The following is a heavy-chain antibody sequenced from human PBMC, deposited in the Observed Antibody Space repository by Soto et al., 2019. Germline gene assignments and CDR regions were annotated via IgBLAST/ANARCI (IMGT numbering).Heavy chain of an antibody. CDR1: GFTFTSSA. D-gene: IGHD3-16*01. J-gene: IGHJ6*02. V-gene: IGHV1-58*01. Sequence: SVKVSCKASGFTFTSSAVQWVRQARGQRLEWIGWIVVGSGNTNYAQKFQERVTITRDMSTSTAYMELSSLRSEDTAVYYCAAEPEGGYYYGMDVWGQGTTVTVSS. CDR2: IVVGSGNT. CDR3: AAEPEGGYYYGMDV.